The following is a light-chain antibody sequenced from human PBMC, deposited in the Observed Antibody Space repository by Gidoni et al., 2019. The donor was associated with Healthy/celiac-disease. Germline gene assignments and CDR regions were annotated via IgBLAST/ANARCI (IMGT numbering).Light chain of an antibody. Sequence: DIQRTQSPSSLSASVGDRVTITCQASQDISNYLNWYQQKPGKAPKLLIYDASDLEPGVPSRFSGSGSGTDFTFTISSLQPEDIATYYCQQYDNLPPFTFGPGTKVDIK. V-gene: IGKV1-33*01. CDR2: DAS. CDR1: QDISNY. CDR3: QQYDNLPPFT. J-gene: IGKJ3*01.